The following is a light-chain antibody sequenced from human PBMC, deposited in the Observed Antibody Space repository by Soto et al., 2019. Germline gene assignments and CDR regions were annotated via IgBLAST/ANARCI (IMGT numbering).Light chain of an antibody. CDR3: QQRSSWRVT. CDR1: QSVSTF. V-gene: IGKV3-11*01. Sequence: EIVLTQFPATLSLSPGERATLSCRASQSVSTFLAWYQQKPGQAPRLVVYDASKRATGIPARFSGSGSGTDFTLTIISLEPEDFAVYYCQQRSSWRVTLGGGTKVDIK. J-gene: IGKJ4*01. CDR2: DAS.